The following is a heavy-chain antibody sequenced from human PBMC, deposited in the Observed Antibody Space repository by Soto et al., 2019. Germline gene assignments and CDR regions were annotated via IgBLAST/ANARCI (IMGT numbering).Heavy chain of an antibody. CDR3: XXDRGLFGHDN. Sequence: QVQLVQSGAEVKKPGSSVKVSCKASGGTXXXXXXXXXRQAPGQGLEWMGGVIPMLNTAQYARKFQGRVTXXXXXXXXXXXXXXXXXXXXXXXXXXXXXDRGLFGHDNWGQGTRVTVAS. CDR1: GGTXXXXX. J-gene: IGHJ4*02. D-gene: IGHD2-21*01. V-gene: IGHV1-69*05. CDR2: VIPMLNTA.